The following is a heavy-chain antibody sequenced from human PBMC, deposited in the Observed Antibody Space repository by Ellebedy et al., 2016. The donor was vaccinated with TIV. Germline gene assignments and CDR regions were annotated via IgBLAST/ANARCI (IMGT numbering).Heavy chain of an antibody. D-gene: IGHD3-3*01. CDR3: ARVDNYDFWSGYRGSDDAFDI. CDR1: GFTVSSNY. Sequence: GESLKISXAASGFTVSSNYMSWVRQAPGKGLEWVSVIYSGGSTYYADSVKGRFTISRDNAENSLYLQMNSLRAEDTAVYYCARVDNYDFWSGYRGSDDAFDIWGQGTMVTVSS. V-gene: IGHV3-53*01. CDR2: IYSGGST. J-gene: IGHJ3*02.